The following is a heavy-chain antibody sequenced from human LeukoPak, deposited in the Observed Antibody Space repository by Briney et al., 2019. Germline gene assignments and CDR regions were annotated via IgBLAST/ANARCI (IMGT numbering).Heavy chain of an antibody. CDR3: ARSLVYCTNGVCYSDY. Sequence: GASVKVSCKASGYTSTGYYMHWVRQAPGQGLEWMGWINPNSGGTNYAQKFQGRVTMTRDTSISTAYMELSRLRSDDTAVYYCARSLVYCTNGVCYSDYWGQGTLVTVSS. D-gene: IGHD2-8*01. V-gene: IGHV1-2*02. CDR2: INPNSGGT. CDR1: GYTSTGYY. J-gene: IGHJ4*02.